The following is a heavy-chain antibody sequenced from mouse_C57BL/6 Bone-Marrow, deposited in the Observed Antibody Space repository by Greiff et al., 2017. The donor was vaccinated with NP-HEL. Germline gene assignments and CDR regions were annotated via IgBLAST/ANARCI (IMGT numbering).Heavy chain of an antibody. J-gene: IGHJ3*01. D-gene: IGHD2-3*01. Sequence: EVKVVESGAELVRPGASVKLSCTASGFNIKDDYMHWVKQRPEQGLEWIGWIDPENGDTESASKFQGKATITADTYSNTAYLQLSSLASADTAVYYCMMGFAYWGQGTLVTVSA. CDR3: MMGFAY. CDR1: GFNIKDDY. CDR2: IDPENGDT. V-gene: IGHV14-4*01.